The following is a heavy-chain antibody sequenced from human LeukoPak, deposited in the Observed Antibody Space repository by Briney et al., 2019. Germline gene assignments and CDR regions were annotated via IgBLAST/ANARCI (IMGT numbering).Heavy chain of an antibody. CDR2: IKEDGSKT. CDR3: ARARLSFTRGIGANYFDY. CDR1: GFTFSSYE. D-gene: IGHD2-15*01. J-gene: IGHJ4*02. Sequence: LPGGSLRLSCAASGFTFSSYEMNWVRQAPGKGLEWVANIKEDGSKTFYVDSVKGRFTISRDNAKNFLYLQVNSLRADDTAVYYCARARLSFTRGIGANYFDYWGQGTPVTVSS. V-gene: IGHV3-7*01.